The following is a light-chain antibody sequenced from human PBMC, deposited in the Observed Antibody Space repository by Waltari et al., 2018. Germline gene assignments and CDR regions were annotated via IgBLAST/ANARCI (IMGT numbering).Light chain of an antibody. V-gene: IGKV2-30*02. CDR2: KVS. J-gene: IGKJ5*01. CDR1: QTLVHRGGNTY. Sequence: DAVLTQSPLSLPATLGQPASIPGKSSQTLVHRGGNTYLNWFQQRPGQSPRRLIYKVSTRDSGVPDRFSGSGSGTDFTLKISRVEAEDFGVYYCMQGTHWPYTFGQGTRLEIK. CDR3: MQGTHWPYT.